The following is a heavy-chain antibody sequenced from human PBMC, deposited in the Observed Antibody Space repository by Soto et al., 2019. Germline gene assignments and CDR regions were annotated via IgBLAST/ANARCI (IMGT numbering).Heavy chain of an antibody. D-gene: IGHD2-21*02. Sequence: EVKLLETGGGSVQPGGSLRLSCAVSGFNLTNYEMNWVRQVPGKGLEWISKIRGSSNNIYYADSVKGRFTISRDNANNLRFLQMNSLRAEDTAFYYCAAEALCGADCYFFEYWGQGTLVTVSS. V-gene: IGHV3-48*03. CDR2: IRGSSNNI. CDR3: AAEALCGADCYFFEY. J-gene: IGHJ4*02. CDR1: GFNLTNYE.